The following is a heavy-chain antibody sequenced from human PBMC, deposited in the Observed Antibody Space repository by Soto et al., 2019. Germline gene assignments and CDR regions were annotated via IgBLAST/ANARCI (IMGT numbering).Heavy chain of an antibody. CDR3: ARCPIFGGIRYGMDV. J-gene: IGHJ6*02. D-gene: IGHD3-3*01. V-gene: IGHV3-13*01. CDR1: GFSFDSYD. CDR2: IDSAGDT. Sequence: PGGSPRLSCAASGFSFDSYDMHWFRQTTGKGLEWVSTIDSAGDTYYSGSVKGRFTISRENAKNSLYLQMNSLRAGDTAVYHCARCPIFGGIRYGMDVCGQGTTVTVSS.